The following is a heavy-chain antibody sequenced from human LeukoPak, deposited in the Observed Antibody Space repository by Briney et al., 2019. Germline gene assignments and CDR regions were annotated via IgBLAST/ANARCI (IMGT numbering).Heavy chain of an antibody. CDR2: IYYSGST. J-gene: IGHJ4*02. V-gene: IGHV4-59*01. D-gene: IGHD2-15*01. Sequence: SETLSLTCTVSGGSISSYYWSWIRQPPGKGLEWIGYIYYSGSTNYNPSLKSRVTISVDTSKNQFSLKLSSVTAADTAVYYCARAGYCSGGSCYFQVDYWGREPWSPSPQ. CDR1: GGSISSYY. CDR3: ARAGYCSGGSCYFQVDY.